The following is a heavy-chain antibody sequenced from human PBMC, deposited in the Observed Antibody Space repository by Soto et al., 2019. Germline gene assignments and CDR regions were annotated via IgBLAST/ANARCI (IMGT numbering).Heavy chain of an antibody. CDR1: GFSLSTSGVG. Sequence: SGPPLVNPTQTLTLTCTFSGFSLSTSGVGVGWIRQPPGKALEWLALIYWDDDKRYSPSLKIRLTITKDTSKNQVVITMNTMDPVNTATYYCAHSVIGGRSWYHYYGMDVWGQGTTVTVSS. J-gene: IGHJ6*02. D-gene: IGHD6-13*01. CDR2: IYWDDDK. V-gene: IGHV2-5*02. CDR3: AHSVIGGRSWYHYYGMDV.